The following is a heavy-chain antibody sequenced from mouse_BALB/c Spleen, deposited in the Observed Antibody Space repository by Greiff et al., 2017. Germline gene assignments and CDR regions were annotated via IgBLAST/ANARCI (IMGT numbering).Heavy chain of an antibody. CDR2: IYPGNSDT. CDR1: GYTFTSYW. D-gene: IGHD2-2*01. J-gene: IGHJ4*01. V-gene: IGHV1-5*01. CDR3: TRSVIYYGYDGGYYYAMDY. Sequence: EVQLQQSGTVLARPGASVKMSCKASGYTFTSYWMHWVKQRPGQGLEWIGAIYPGNSDTSYNQKFKGKAKLTAVTSTSTAYMELSSLTNEDSAVYYCTRSVIYYGYDGGYYYAMDYWGQGTSVTVSS.